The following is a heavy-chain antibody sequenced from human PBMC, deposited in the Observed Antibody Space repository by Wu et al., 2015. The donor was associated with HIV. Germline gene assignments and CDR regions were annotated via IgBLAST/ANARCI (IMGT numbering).Heavy chain of an antibody. CDR1: GYTFTNYF. CDR3: ARDRDYDFWSGYYSPAGPRNMDV. CDR2: ISAYNGNT. Sequence: QVQLVQSGAEVKKPGASVKLSCKATGYTFTNYFMHWVRQAPGQGLEWMGWISAYNGNTNYAQKLQGRVTMTTDTSTSTAYMELRSLRSDDTAVYYCARDRDYDFWSGYYSPAGPRNMDVWGKGTTVTVSS. V-gene: IGHV1-18*04. J-gene: IGHJ6*03. D-gene: IGHD3-3*01.